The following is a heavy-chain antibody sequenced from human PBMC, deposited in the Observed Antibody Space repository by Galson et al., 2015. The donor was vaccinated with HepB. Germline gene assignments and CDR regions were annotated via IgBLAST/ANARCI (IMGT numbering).Heavy chain of an antibody. J-gene: IGHJ4*02. CDR2: INPNSGGT. CDR1: GYTFTGYY. Sequence: SVKVSCKASGYTFTGYYMHWVRQAPGQGFEWMGWINPNSGGTNYAQKFQGRVTMTRDTSISTAYMELSRLRSDDTAVYYCARVGDYYDSRGPFDYWGQGTLVTVSS. V-gene: IGHV1-2*02. CDR3: ARVGDYYDSRGPFDY. D-gene: IGHD3-22*01.